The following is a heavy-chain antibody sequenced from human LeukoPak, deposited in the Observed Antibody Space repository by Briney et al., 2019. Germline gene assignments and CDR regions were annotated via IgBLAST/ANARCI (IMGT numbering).Heavy chain of an antibody. CDR1: GFTFSSYS. V-gene: IGHV3-21*01. CDR3: AKADGDKPLDY. CDR2: ISSSSTYI. J-gene: IGHJ4*02. D-gene: IGHD4-17*01. Sequence: PGGSLRLSCAASGFTFSSYSMNWVRQAPGKGLEWVSSISSSSTYIYYADSVKGRFTISRDNAKNSVYLHMNSLRAEDTGVCYCAKADGDKPLDYWGQGTLVTVSS.